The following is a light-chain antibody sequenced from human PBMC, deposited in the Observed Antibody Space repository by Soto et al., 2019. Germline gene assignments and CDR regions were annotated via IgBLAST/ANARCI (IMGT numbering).Light chain of an antibody. V-gene: IGLV1-51*02. Sequence: QSVLTQPPSVSAAPGQKVTISCSGGSSNIGNNYVSWYQQLPGTGPKLLIYESNKRPSGIPDRFSASQSGTSATLGITGLETGDEADYCCGTWDSSLTVVIFGGGTKLTVL. CDR2: ESN. J-gene: IGLJ2*01. CDR1: SSNIGNNY. CDR3: GTWDSSLTVVI.